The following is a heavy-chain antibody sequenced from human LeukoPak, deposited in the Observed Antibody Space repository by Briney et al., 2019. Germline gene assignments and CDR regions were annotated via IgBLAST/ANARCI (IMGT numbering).Heavy chain of an antibody. J-gene: IGHJ6*02. CDR3: ARMLDGIQLWSYGMDV. D-gene: IGHD5-18*01. V-gene: IGHV3-21*01. CDR2: ISSSSNYI. CDR1: GFTFSSYA. Sequence: GGSLRLSCAASGFTFSSYAMSWVRQAPGKGLEWVSSISSSSNYIYYADSVKGRFTISRDNAKNSLYLQMDSLRAEDTAVYYCARMLDGIQLWSYGMDVWGQGTTVTVSS.